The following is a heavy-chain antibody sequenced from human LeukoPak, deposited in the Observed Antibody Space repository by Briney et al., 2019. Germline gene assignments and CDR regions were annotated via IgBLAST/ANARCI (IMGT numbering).Heavy chain of an antibody. J-gene: IGHJ4*02. V-gene: IGHV2-70*04. Sequence: SGPALVKPTQTLTLTCTFSGFSLSTSGMRESWIRQPPGKALEWLARIDWDDDKFYSTSLKTRLTISKDTSKNQVVLTMTNMDPVDTATYYCARQYYYDCSGYYRVDYWGQGTLVTVSS. CDR2: IDWDDDK. D-gene: IGHD3-22*01. CDR1: GFSLSTSGMR. CDR3: ARQYYYDCSGYYRVDY.